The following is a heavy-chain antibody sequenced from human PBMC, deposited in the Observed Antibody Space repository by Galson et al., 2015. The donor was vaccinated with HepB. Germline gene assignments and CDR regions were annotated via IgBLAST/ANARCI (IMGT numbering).Heavy chain of an antibody. J-gene: IGHJ4*02. CDR3: AKGNDFWSGSLDY. Sequence: SLRLSCAASGFTSSSYAMSWVRQAPGKGLEGVSAISGSGGSTYYADSVKGRFTISRDNSKNTLYLQMNSLRAEDTAVYYCAKGNDFWSGSLDYWGQGTLVTVSS. CDR1: GFTSSSYA. V-gene: IGHV3-23*01. D-gene: IGHD3-3*01. CDR2: ISGSGGST.